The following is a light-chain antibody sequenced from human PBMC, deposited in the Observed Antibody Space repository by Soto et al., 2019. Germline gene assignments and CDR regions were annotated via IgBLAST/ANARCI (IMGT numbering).Light chain of an antibody. Sequence: EIVLTQSPGTLSLSPGESATLSCRASQTVGSDYVAWSQQRAGQSPRLLIYGASSSATGIPDRFSGSGSGTDFTLTISRLDPEYFAVYCCQQYRTSALTFGQGTKVEI. CDR2: GAS. CDR1: QTVGSDY. J-gene: IGKJ1*01. V-gene: IGKV3-20*01. CDR3: QQYRTSALT.